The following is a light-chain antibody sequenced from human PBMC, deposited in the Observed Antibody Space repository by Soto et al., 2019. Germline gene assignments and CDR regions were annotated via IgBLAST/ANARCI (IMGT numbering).Light chain of an antibody. CDR3: QSYDSSLSPWV. Sequence: QSVLTQPPSVSGAPGQRVTISCTGSGSNIGAGYDVHWYQQLPGTAPKLLIYGNNNRPSGVPDRFSGSKSDTSASLAITGLQAEDEAVYYCQSYDSSLSPWVFGGGTKLTVL. V-gene: IGLV1-40*01. CDR2: GNN. J-gene: IGLJ3*02. CDR1: GSNIGAGYD.